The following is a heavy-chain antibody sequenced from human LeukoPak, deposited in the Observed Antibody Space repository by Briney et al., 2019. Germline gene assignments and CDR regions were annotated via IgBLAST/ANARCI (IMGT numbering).Heavy chain of an antibody. Sequence: PSETLSLTCTVSGDSISSSSYYWGWIRQPPGKGLEWIGSIYYSGSTYYNPSLKSRVTISVDTSKNQFSLKLSSVTAADTAVYYCAREHAAGHFDYWGQGTLVTVSS. CDR3: AREHAAGHFDY. V-gene: IGHV4-39*02. CDR1: GDSISSSSYY. J-gene: IGHJ4*02. CDR2: IYYSGST.